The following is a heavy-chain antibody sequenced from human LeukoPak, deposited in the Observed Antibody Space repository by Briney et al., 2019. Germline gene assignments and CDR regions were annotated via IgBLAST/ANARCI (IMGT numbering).Heavy chain of an antibody. V-gene: IGHV3-33*08. CDR3: AREYTYYYDSSGSDSLGY. J-gene: IGHJ4*02. Sequence: PGGSLRLSCAASGFTFSSYAMSWVRQAPGKGLEWVAVIWYDGSNKYYADSVKGRFTISRDNSKNTLYLQMNSLRAEDTAVYYCAREYTYYYDSSGSDSLGYWGQGTLVTVSS. D-gene: IGHD3-22*01. CDR2: IWYDGSNK. CDR1: GFTFSSYA.